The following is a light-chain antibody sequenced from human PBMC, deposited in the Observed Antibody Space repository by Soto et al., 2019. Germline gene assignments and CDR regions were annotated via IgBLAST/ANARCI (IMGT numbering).Light chain of an antibody. Sequence: EIVLTQSPATLSLSPGERATLSFGASQSVSSRYLAWYQQKPGLAPRLRIYDASNRATGIPNRFSGSGSGTDFTLNISRLEREEFAVYYCQHYFSSPWTFGQGTRVEIK. CDR1: QSVSSRY. CDR3: QHYFSSPWT. CDR2: DAS. J-gene: IGKJ1*01. V-gene: IGKV3D-20*01.